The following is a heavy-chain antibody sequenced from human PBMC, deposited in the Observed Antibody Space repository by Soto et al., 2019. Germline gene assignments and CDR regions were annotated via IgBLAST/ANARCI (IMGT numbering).Heavy chain of an antibody. J-gene: IGHJ3*02. CDR2: ISGSGGST. CDR3: AKDPGCSGGSCVRAFYI. Sequence: EVQLLESGGGLVQPGGSLRLSCAASGFTFSSYAMSWVRQAPGKGLEWVSAISGSGGSTYYADSVKGRFTISRDNSKNTLYLQMNSLRAEDTAVYYCAKDPGCSGGSCVRAFYIWGQGTMVTVSS. D-gene: IGHD2-15*01. CDR1: GFTFSSYA. V-gene: IGHV3-23*01.